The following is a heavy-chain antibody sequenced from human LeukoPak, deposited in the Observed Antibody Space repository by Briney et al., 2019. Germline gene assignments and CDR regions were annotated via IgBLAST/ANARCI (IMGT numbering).Heavy chain of an antibody. CDR2: ISYDGSNK. Sequence: GGSLRLSCAASGFTFSSYAMHWVRQAPGKGLEWVAVISYDGSNKYHADSVEGRFTISRDNSKNTLYLQMNSLRAEDTAVYYCARDPRYYYDSSGYYLPMDGWGKGTTVTVSS. CDR3: ARDPRYYYDSSGYYLPMDG. V-gene: IGHV3-30*01. D-gene: IGHD3-22*01. J-gene: IGHJ6*03. CDR1: GFTFSSYA.